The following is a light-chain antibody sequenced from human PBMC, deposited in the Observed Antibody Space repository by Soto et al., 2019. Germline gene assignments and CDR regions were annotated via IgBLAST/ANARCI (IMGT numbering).Light chain of an antibody. Sequence: ELTQPSSVSVSPGQTARITCSGDVLAKKYARWFQQKPGQAPVLVIYKDSERPSGIPERFSGSSSGTTVTLTISGAQVEDEADYYCYSAADNNWVFGGGTKVTVL. CDR3: YSAADNNWV. J-gene: IGLJ3*02. CDR1: VLAKKY. V-gene: IGLV3-27*01. CDR2: KDS.